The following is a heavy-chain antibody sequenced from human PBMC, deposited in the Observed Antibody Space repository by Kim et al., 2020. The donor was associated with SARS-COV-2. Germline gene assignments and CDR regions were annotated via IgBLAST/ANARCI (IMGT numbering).Heavy chain of an antibody. D-gene: IGHD6-19*01. CDR2: MNADSGDT. V-gene: IGHV1-8*01. Sequence: ASVKVSCKASGHTFTGYVFNWVRQATGQGLELMGWMNADSGDTGYAQKFQGRVTMTRDTSISTAYMELSSLRYEDTAVYYCVRSPGWYYYGMDIWGQGTTVTVSS. CDR3: VRSPGWYYYGMDI. J-gene: IGHJ6*02. CDR1: GHTFTGYV.